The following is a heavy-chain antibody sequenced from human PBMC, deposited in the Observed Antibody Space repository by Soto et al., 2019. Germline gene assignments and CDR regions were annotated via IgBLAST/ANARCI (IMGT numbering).Heavy chain of an antibody. J-gene: IGHJ4*02. CDR3: ARWGNNKILDY. Sequence: PGGSLRLSCAASGFTFSSNGMHWVRQAPGKGLEWVAVIWYDGSNKYYADSVKGRFTISRDKSKNTLYLQMNSLRAEDTAVYYCARWGNNKILDYWGQGTLVTVSS. CDR1: GFTFSSNG. D-gene: IGHD3-16*01. CDR2: IWYDGSNK. V-gene: IGHV3-33*01.